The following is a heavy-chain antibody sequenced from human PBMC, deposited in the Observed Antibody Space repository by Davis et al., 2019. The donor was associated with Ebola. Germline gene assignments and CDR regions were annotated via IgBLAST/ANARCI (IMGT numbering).Heavy chain of an antibody. V-gene: IGHV4-39*01. J-gene: IGHJ4*02. CDR1: GGSISSSSYY. Sequence: PSETLSLTCTVSGGSISSSSYYWGWIRQPPGKGLEWIGSIYYSGSTYYNPSLKSRVTISVDTSKNQFSLKLSSVTAADTAVYYCARLVGENYYDFWSGYQYYFDYWGQGTLVTVSS. CDR3: ARLVGENYYDFWSGYQYYFDY. D-gene: IGHD3-3*01. CDR2: IYYSGST.